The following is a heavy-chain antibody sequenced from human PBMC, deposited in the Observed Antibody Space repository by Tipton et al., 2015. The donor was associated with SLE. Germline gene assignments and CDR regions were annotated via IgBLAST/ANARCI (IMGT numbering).Heavy chain of an antibody. CDR1: GGSISSGGYY. CDR3: AVITGTYGDWYFDL. CDR2: IYYSGST. D-gene: IGHD1-7*01. Sequence: GLVKPSGTLSLTCTVSGGSISSGGYYWSWIRQHPGKGLEWIGYIYYSGSTYYNPSLKSRVTISVDTSKNQFSLKLSSVTAADTAVYYSAVITGTYGDWYFDLWGRGTLVTVSS. J-gene: IGHJ2*01. V-gene: IGHV4-31*03.